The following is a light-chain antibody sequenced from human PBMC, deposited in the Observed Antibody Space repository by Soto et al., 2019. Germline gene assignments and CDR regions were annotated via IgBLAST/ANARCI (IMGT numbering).Light chain of an antibody. J-gene: IGKJ1*01. CDR3: QQCDDWPRT. CDR2: GAS. V-gene: IGKV3-15*01. CDR1: QSVGNN. Sequence: EIVMTQSPATLSVSQGERATLSCRASQSVGNNLAWYQQKPGQAPRLLIHGASIRATGVPARFSGSGSGTEFTLTISSLQSEDFAVYYCQQCDDWPRTFGQGTKVDNK.